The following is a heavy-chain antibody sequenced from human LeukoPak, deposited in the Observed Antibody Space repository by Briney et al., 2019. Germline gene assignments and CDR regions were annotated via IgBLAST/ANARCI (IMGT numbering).Heavy chain of an antibody. V-gene: IGHV3-30*03. CDR2: ISYDGSNK. J-gene: IGHJ6*02. Sequence: GGSLRLSCAASEFTFSSYSMNWVRQAPGKGLEWVAVISYDGSNKYYAGSVKGRFTISRDNSKNTLYLQMNSLRVEDTAVYFCARGGTEIYYYHYGMDVWGQGTTVTVSS. CDR1: EFTFSSYS. D-gene: IGHD5-12*01. CDR3: ARGGTEIYYYHYGMDV.